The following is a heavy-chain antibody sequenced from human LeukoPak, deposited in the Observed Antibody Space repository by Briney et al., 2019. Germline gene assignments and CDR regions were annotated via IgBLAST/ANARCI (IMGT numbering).Heavy chain of an antibody. Sequence: PSETLSLTCAVYGGSFSGHYWSWIRQPPGKGLEWIGEINHSGNTNYNPSLKSRVIISVDTSKNQLSLKLSSVTAADTAVYYCARHRRAFDYWGQGTLVTVSS. CDR2: INHSGNT. J-gene: IGHJ4*02. V-gene: IGHV4-34*01. CDR1: GGSFSGHY. CDR3: ARHRRAFDY.